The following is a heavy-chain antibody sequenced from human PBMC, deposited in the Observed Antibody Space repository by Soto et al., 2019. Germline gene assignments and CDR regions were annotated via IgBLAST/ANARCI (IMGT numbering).Heavy chain of an antibody. V-gene: IGHV3-30*18. CDR1: GFTFSSYG. D-gene: IGHD3-22*01. CDR3: AKDLWYDSSPPMDV. J-gene: IGHJ6*02. Sequence: LRLSCAASGFTFSSYGMHWVRQAPGKGLEWVAVISYDGSNKYYADSVKGRFTISRDNSKNTLYLQMNSLRAEDTAVYYCAKDLWYDSSPPMDVWGQGTTVTVSS. CDR2: ISYDGSNK.